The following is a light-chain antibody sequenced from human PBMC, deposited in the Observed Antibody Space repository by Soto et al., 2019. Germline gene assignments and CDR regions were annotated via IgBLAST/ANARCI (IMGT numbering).Light chain of an antibody. CDR3: QQRSNCPRMYT. CDR2: DAS. CDR1: QSVSSY. Sequence: EIVLTQSPATLSLSPGERATLSCRASQSVSSYLAWYQQKPGQAPRLLIYDASNRATGIPARFSGSGSGTDFTLTISSLEPEDFAVYYCQQRSNCPRMYTFGQGTKLEIK. J-gene: IGKJ2*01. V-gene: IGKV3-11*01.